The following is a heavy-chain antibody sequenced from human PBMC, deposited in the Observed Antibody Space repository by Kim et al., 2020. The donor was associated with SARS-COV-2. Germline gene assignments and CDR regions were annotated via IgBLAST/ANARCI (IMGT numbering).Heavy chain of an antibody. J-gene: IGHJ6*02. Sequence: GGSLRLSCAASGFTVSSNYMSWVRQAPGKGLEWVSVIYSGGSTYYADSVKGRFTISRDNSKNTLYLQMNSLRAEDTAVYYCSRVRPTITGELDYYDMDVWGQGTTVTVSS. CDR1: GFTVSSNY. V-gene: IGHV3-53*01. D-gene: IGHD4-4*01. CDR3: SRVRPTITGELDYYDMDV. CDR2: IYSGGST.